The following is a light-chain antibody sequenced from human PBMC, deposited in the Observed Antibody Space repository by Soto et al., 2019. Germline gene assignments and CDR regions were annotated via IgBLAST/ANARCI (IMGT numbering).Light chain of an antibody. Sequence: PGERATLSCRASQSVSSTYLAWYQQKPGQAPRPLISAASSRATGTPDRFSGSGSGTDFTLTISRLEPEDFAVYYCQQYGSSRWTFGQGTKVDLK. CDR1: QSVSSTY. CDR3: QQYGSSRWT. J-gene: IGKJ1*01. V-gene: IGKV3-20*01. CDR2: AAS.